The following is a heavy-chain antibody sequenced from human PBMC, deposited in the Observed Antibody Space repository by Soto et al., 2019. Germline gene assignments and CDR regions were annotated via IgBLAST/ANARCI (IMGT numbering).Heavy chain of an antibody. Sequence: SVKVSCKASGGTFSSYTISWVRQAPGQGLEWMGRIIPILGIANYAQKFQGRVTITADKSTSTAYMELSSLRSEDTAVYYCAAGSGAAATDYYYYYHLDVWGKGTTVTVSS. CDR1: GGTFSSYT. V-gene: IGHV1-69*02. D-gene: IGHD2-15*01. CDR2: IIPILGIA. CDR3: AAGSGAAATDYYYYYHLDV. J-gene: IGHJ6*03.